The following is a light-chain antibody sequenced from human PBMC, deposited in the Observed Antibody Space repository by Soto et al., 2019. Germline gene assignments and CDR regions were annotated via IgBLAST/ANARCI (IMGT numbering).Light chain of an antibody. CDR1: EDISRY. J-gene: IGKJ4*01. Sequence: DIQVTQSPSFLSASVGDRVTITCRASEDISRYLAWYQQKPGKAPNLLIHGAFSLQSGVPSRFSGSGSGTDFTLTISSLQPEDFATYYCQQVNSYPLTFGGGTKVEIK. CDR3: QQVNSYPLT. CDR2: GAF. V-gene: IGKV1-9*01.